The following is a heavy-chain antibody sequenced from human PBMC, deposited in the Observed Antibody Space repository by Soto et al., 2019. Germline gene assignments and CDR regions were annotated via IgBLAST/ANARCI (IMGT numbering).Heavy chain of an antibody. CDR1: GASPSRIGYY. CDR3: ARVYDFWSGYGPFDY. Sequence: ASETLSLTCTVPGASPSRIGYYLAWVRQHPGKGLEWIGHIFYSGTSTYNPSLESRVTMSIDMSKKQFSLDLRSVTAADTAVYYCARVYDFWSGYGPFDYWGQGTLVTVSS. V-gene: IGHV4-31*03. J-gene: IGHJ4*02. CDR2: IFYSGTS. D-gene: IGHD3-3*01.